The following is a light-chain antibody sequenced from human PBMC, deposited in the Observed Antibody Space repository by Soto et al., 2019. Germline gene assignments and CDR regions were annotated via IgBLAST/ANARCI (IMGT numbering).Light chain of an antibody. CDR1: QSVSSN. J-gene: IGKJ4*01. CDR3: QQYNNWPLT. V-gene: IGKV3-15*01. CDR2: GAS. Sequence: EIVTTQSPATLSVSPGERATHSCRASQSVSSNLAWYQQKPGQAPRLLIYGASTRATGIPARFSGSGSGTEFTLTISSLQSEDFAVYYCQQYNNWPLTFGGGTKVDIK.